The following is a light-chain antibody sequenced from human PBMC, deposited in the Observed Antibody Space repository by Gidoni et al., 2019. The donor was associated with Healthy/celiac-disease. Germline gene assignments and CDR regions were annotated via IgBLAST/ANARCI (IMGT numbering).Light chain of an antibody. CDR1: NSDVGGYNY. J-gene: IGLJ2*01. CDR3: SSYTSSSVV. V-gene: IGLV2-14*03. CDR2: DVS. Sequence: QSARTQPASVSGSPGQSVTISCTGTNSDVGGYNYVSWYQQHPGKAPKLMIYDVSNRPSGVSNRFSGSKSGTTASLTISGLQAEDEADYYCSSYTSSSVVFGGGTKLTVL.